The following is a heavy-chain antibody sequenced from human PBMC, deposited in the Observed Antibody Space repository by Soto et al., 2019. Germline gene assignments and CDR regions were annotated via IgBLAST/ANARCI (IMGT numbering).Heavy chain of an antibody. CDR2: IIPIFGTA. V-gene: IGHV1-69*12. CDR3: ARSWNDGRRTSYGMDV. J-gene: IGHJ6*02. D-gene: IGHD1-1*01. Sequence: QVQLVQSGAEVKKPGSSVKVSCKASGGTFSSYAISWVRQAPGQGLEWMGGIIPIFGTANYAQKFQGRVTITADESTSTAYMELSSLRSEDTAVYYWARSWNDGRRTSYGMDVWGQGTTVTVSS. CDR1: GGTFSSYA.